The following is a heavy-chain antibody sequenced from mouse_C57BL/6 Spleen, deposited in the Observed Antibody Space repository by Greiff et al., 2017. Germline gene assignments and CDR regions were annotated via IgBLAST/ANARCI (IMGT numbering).Heavy chain of an antibody. CDR3: AREGYYRDGFAY. D-gene: IGHD3-1*01. Sequence: QVQLQQSGAELVRPGASVTLSCKASGYTFTDYEMHWVKQTPVHGLEWIGAIDPETGGTAYNQKFKGKAILTADKSSSTAYMELRSLTSEDSAVYYCAREGYYRDGFAYWGQGTLVTVSA. J-gene: IGHJ3*01. CDR1: GYTFTDYE. V-gene: IGHV1-15*01. CDR2: IDPETGGT.